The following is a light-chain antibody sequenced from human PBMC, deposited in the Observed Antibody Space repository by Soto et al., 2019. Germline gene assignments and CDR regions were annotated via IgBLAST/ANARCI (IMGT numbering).Light chain of an antibody. Sequence: DIQMTQSPSSLSASVGDRVTITCRASQSISNYLNWYQHKAGKAPKVLIYAASSLQRGVPSRFSGSGSGRDFTLIISSLQPEDFATYYCQQSYSPLWTFGHGTKVEI. J-gene: IGKJ1*01. CDR1: QSISNY. V-gene: IGKV1-39*01. CDR2: AAS. CDR3: QQSYSPLWT.